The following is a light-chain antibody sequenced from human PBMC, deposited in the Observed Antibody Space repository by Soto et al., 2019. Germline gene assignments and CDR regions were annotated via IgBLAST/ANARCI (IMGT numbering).Light chain of an antibody. V-gene: IGLV1-40*01. Sequence: QSALTQPPSVSGAPGQRVTISCTGNNSNLGAGYDVHWYQQLPGAAPKLVVFGNRNRPSGVPERFSGSKSGTSASLAITGLQAEDEADYYCQAYAYSLTAFVFGGGTKLTVL. CDR2: GNR. CDR3: QAYAYSLTAFV. CDR1: NSNLGAGYD. J-gene: IGLJ3*02.